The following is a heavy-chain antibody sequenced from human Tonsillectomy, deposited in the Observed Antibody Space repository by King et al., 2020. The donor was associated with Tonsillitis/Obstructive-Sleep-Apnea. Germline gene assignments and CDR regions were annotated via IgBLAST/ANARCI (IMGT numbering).Heavy chain of an antibody. Sequence: QLVQSGAEVKKPGESLRISCQGSGYSFSTFWISWVRQMPGKGLEWMGTIDPSDSYTHYSPSFQGHVTISTDKSISIAYLHWSSLKASDTAMYYCARLGDTDMVGGYYYYRMDVWGQGTTVTVSS. CDR3: ARLGDTDMVGGYYYYRMDV. J-gene: IGHJ6*02. CDR2: IDPSDSYT. CDR1: GYSFSTFW. D-gene: IGHD5-18*01. V-gene: IGHV5-10-1*03.